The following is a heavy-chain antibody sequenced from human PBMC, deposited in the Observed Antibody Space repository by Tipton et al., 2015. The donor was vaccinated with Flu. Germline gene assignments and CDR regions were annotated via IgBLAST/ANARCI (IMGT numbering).Heavy chain of an antibody. CDR2: INHSGST. Sequence: TLSLTCAVYGGSFSGYYWSWIRQPPGKGLEWIGEINHSGSTNYNPSLKSRVTISVDTSKNQFSLKLSSVTAADTAVYYCARARTTVGGRYYYYMDVWGKGTTVTVSS. J-gene: IGHJ6*03. CDR3: ARARTTVGGRYYYYMDV. CDR1: GGSFSGYY. V-gene: IGHV4-34*01. D-gene: IGHD4-11*01.